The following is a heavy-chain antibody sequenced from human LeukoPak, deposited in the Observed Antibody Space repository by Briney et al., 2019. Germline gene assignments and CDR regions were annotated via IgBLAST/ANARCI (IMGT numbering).Heavy chain of an antibody. CDR1: GYTFTGYY. CDR3: ARARSFGVDIEATIGPYYYGMDV. Sequence: ASVKVSCKASGYTFTGYYMHWVRQAPGQGLEWMGWINPNSGGTNYAQKFQGWVTMTRDTSISTAYMELSRLRSDDTAVYYCARARSFGVDIEATIGPYYYGMDVWGKGTTVTVSS. CDR2: INPNSGGT. D-gene: IGHD5-12*01. J-gene: IGHJ6*04. V-gene: IGHV1-2*04.